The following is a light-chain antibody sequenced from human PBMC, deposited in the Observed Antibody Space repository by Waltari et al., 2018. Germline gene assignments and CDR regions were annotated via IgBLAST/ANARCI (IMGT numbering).Light chain of an antibody. V-gene: IGKV1-39*01. Sequence: DIQFTQSPSSLSASAGARVTLPFRASQNIRSYLNWYQQSPATAPNLLIYGASRLQSGIPSRISGSEYETDFTLTISSLQPEDFTTYYCQQGYTAPRTFGGGTKLEIK. CDR1: QNIRSY. J-gene: IGKJ4*02. CDR3: QQGYTAPRT. CDR2: GAS.